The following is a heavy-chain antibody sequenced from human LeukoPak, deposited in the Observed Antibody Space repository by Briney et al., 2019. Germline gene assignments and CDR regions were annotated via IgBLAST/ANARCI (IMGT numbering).Heavy chain of an antibody. D-gene: IGHD5-12*01. CDR2: ISYSGDG. CDR3: WAIVPTNKLDY. V-gene: IGHV4-39*01. J-gene: IGHJ4*02. Sequence: SETLSLTCAVSGASISSGTYSWGWMRQPPGKGPEWIGSISYSGDGYYNSSLKSRVTISMGTSKNQFSLEVTSVTAADTAVYYCWAIVPTNKLDYWGQGTLVTVSS. CDR1: GASISSGTYS.